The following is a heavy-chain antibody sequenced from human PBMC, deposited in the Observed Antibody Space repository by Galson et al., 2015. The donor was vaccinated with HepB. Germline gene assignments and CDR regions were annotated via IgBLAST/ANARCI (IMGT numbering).Heavy chain of an antibody. Sequence: QSGAEVKKPGESLRISCKGSGYSFTSYWISWVRQMPGKGLEWMGRIDPSDSYTNYSPSFQGHVTISADKSISTAYLQWSSLKASDTAMYYCASNLKGSSSSPHWGQGTLVTVSS. CDR3: ASNLKGSSSSPH. V-gene: IGHV5-10-1*01. D-gene: IGHD6-13*01. J-gene: IGHJ4*02. CDR2: IDPSDSYT. CDR1: GYSFTSYW.